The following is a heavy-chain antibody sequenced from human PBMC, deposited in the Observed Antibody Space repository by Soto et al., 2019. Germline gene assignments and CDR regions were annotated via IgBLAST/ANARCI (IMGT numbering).Heavy chain of an antibody. V-gene: IGHV3-73*01. Sequence: SRGACGVTISGSAMHHFRQASGKGLEWVGRIRSKANSYATAYAASVKGRFTISRDDSKNTAYLQMNSLKTEDTAVYYCTAGNWFDPWGQGTLVTVSS. J-gene: IGHJ5*02. CDR2: IRSKANSYAT. CDR1: GVTISGSA. CDR3: TAGNWFDP.